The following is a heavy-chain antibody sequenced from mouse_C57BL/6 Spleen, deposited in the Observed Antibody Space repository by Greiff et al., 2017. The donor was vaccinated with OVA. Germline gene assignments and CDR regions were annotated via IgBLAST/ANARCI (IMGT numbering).Heavy chain of an antibody. Sequence: QVQLQQSGPELVKPGASVKISCKASGYAFSSSWMNWVKQRPGKGLEWIGRIYPGDGDTNYNGKFKGKATLTADKSSSTAYMQLSSLTSEDSAVYFCARKLTGYAMDYWGQGTSVTVSS. D-gene: IGHD4-1*01. CDR1: GYAFSSSW. J-gene: IGHJ4*01. CDR2: IYPGDGDT. CDR3: ARKLTGYAMDY. V-gene: IGHV1-82*01.